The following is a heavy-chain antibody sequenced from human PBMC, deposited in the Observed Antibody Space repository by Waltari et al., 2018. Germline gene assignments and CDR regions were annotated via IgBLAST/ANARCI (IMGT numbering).Heavy chain of an antibody. J-gene: IGHJ4*02. CDR2: INPNRGGT. CDR1: GYPFTGYY. V-gene: IGHV1-2*02. CDR3: ARGPPKMATIVNYFDY. D-gene: IGHD5-12*01. Sequence: VQLVQSGAEVKKPGASVKVSCKASGYPFTGYYLHWVRPAPGQWLEWKGRINPNRGGTNYAQKFQGRVTMTRDTSISTAYMELSRLRSDDTSVYYCARGPPKMATIVNYFDYWGQGTLVTVST.